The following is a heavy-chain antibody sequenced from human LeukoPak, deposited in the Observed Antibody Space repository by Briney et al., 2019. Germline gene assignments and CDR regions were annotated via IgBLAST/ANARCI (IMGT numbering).Heavy chain of an antibody. CDR1: GFTFSTYW. CDR3: ARDSGYSGAS. D-gene: IGHD5-12*01. CDR2: IKPAGSET. J-gene: IGHJ5*02. V-gene: IGHV3-7*01. Sequence: PGGSLRLSCAASGFTFSTYWMNWVRQALGKGLEWVAKIKPAGSETFYVDSVKGRFTISRDNAKNSLYLQMNSLTVEDTAVYYCARDSGYSGASWGQGTLVTASS.